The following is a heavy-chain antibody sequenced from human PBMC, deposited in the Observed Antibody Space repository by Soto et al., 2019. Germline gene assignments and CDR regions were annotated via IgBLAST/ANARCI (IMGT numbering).Heavy chain of an antibody. V-gene: IGHV4-59*01. J-gene: IGHJ4*02. CDR2: IYYSGGST. D-gene: IGHD3-22*01. Sequence: TETLXLTFTVSGGSISGDYWSWIRQPPGKGLEWIGYIYYSGGSTSYNPSLRSRLTISVDTSKNQFSLRLTSVTAADTAVYYCARHYDSSGYNFGYWGQGTLVTVSS. CDR1: GGSISGDY. CDR3: ARHYDSSGYNFGY.